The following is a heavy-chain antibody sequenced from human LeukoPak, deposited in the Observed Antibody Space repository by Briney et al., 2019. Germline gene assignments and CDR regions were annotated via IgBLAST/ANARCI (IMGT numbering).Heavy chain of an antibody. CDR1: GFTFSSYS. V-gene: IGHV3-21*01. J-gene: IGHJ3*02. Sequence: GGSLRLSCEASGFTFSSYSMNWVRQAPGKGLEWVSSISSGSSYIYYADSVKGRFTISRDNAKNSLYLQMNSLRAEDTAVYYCARGSLVLEWPPHDAFDIWGQGTMVTVSS. CDR2: ISSGSSYI. CDR3: ARGSLVLEWPPHDAFDI. D-gene: IGHD3-3*01.